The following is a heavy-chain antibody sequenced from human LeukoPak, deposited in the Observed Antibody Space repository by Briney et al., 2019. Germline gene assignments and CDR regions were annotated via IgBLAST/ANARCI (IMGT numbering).Heavy chain of an antibody. CDR2: IRWSSSTI. D-gene: IGHD1-26*01. J-gene: IGHJ3*02. CDR3: ARDSASGSYRHAFDI. V-gene: IGHV3-48*02. CDR1: GFTFSSYS. Sequence: GGSLRLSCAAAGFTFSSYSMNWVRQAPGKGLEWVSYIRWSSSTISYADSVKGRFTISRDNAKNSLYLQMNSLRDEDTAVYYCARDSASGSYRHAFDIWGQGTMVTVSS.